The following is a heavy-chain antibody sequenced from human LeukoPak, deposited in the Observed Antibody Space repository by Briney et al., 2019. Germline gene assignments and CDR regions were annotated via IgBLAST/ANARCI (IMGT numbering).Heavy chain of an antibody. J-gene: IGHJ4*02. V-gene: IGHV3-21*01. D-gene: IGHD4-17*01. CDR1: RFTFSSYS. CDR3: ARDDYGDYFFDY. CDR2: ISSSSSYI. Sequence: PGGSLRLSCAASRFTFSSYSMNWVRQAPGKGLEWVSSISSSSSYIYYADSAKGRFTISRDNAKNSLYLQMNSLRAEDTAVYYCARDDYGDYFFDYWGQGTLVTVSS.